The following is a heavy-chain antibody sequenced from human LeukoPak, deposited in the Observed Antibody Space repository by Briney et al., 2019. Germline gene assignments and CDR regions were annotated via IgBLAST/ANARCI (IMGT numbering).Heavy chain of an antibody. CDR1: GYTLTNYD. V-gene: IGHV1-8*01. Sequence: GASVKVSCKASGYTLTNYDINWVRQATGQGLEWVGWMNPKTGNTGYARRFQGRVTMTRNTSISTAYMELSSLRSEDTAVYYCARSNINLDIDYWGQGTLVTVSS. CDR3: ARSNINLDIDY. D-gene: IGHD2/OR15-2a*01. J-gene: IGHJ4*02. CDR2: MNPKTGNT.